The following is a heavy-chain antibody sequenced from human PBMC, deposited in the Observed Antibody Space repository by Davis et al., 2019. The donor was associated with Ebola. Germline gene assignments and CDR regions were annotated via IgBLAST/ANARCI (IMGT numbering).Heavy chain of an antibody. Sequence: GESLKISCKGSGYTFTGYWINWVRQMPGQGLEWMGRIYPNDSETRYNPSFQGHVTHSIDKSINTPYLHWNTLKASDTAIYYCARPYYGDYSDFYFDLWGRGTLVTVSS. D-gene: IGHD4-17*01. J-gene: IGHJ2*01. CDR1: GYTFTGYW. CDR2: IYPNDSET. V-gene: IGHV5-10-1*01. CDR3: ARPYYGDYSDFYFDL.